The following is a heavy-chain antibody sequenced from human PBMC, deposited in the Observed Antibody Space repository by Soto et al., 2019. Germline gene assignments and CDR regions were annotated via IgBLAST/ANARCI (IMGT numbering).Heavy chain of an antibody. J-gene: IGHJ5*02. D-gene: IGHD6-19*01. V-gene: IGHV3-11*05. CDR3: ARGAMAGERNWFDP. Sequence: QVQLVESGGGLVKPGGSLRLSCAASGFTFSDYYMSWIRQAPGKGLEWVSYISSSSSYTNYADSVKGRFTISRDNAKKSLYLQMNSLRAEDTAVYYCARGAMAGERNWFDPWGQGTLVTVSS. CDR2: ISSSSSYT. CDR1: GFTFSDYY.